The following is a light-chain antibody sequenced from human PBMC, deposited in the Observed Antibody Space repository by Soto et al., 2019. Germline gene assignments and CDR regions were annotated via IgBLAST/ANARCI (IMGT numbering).Light chain of an antibody. V-gene: IGKV3D-20*02. CDR3: QQRDNWPWT. J-gene: IGKJ1*01. Sequence: LKQSPGTLSLSTGERATLSCRASQSVSSSYLAWYQQKPGQAPRLLIYDASNRAAGTPGRFSGSGSGTDFTLTISSLEPEDFAVYYCQQRDNWPWTFGQGTKVAIK. CDR2: DAS. CDR1: QSVSSSY.